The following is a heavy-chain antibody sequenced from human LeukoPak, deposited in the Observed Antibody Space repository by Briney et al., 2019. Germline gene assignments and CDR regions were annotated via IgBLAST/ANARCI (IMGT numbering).Heavy chain of an antibody. CDR3: AKVKSTSPTMYYFDY. V-gene: IGHV3-30*02. J-gene: IGHJ4*02. Sequence: GGSLRLSCAASGFTFSSYGMHWVRQAPPKGLEWVAFIRYDGSNKYYADSVKGRFTISRDNSKNTLYLKMNSLRAEDTAVYYCAKVKSTSPTMYYFDYWGQGTLVTVSS. D-gene: IGHD2-2*01. CDR1: GFTFSSYG. CDR2: IRYDGSNK.